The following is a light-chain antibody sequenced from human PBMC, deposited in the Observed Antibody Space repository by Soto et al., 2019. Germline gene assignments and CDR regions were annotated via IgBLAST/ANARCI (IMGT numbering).Light chain of an antibody. CDR2: GAS. CDR3: QHTFNSPPWT. V-gene: IGKV1-39*01. Sequence: IHMTQSPSSLSASVGDTVTITCRASHNIYMFLNWYQQKPGKAPRVLISGASNLQSGVPSRFSGSGSGTDFTLTISSLQSEDFASYFCQHTFNSPPWTFGQGTKVDIK. CDR1: HNIYMF. J-gene: IGKJ1*01.